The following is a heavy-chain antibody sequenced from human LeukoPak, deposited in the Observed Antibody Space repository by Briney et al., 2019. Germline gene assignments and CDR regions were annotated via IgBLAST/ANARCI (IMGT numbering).Heavy chain of an antibody. CDR1: GYTFTSYY. CDR2: INPSGGST. V-gene: IGHV1-46*01. D-gene: IGHD1-14*01. Sequence: ASVKVSCKASGYTFTSYYMHLVRQAPGQGLEWMGIINPSGGSTSYAQKFQGRVTMTRDTSTSTVYMELSSLRSEDTAVYYCARSYIRGLHFDYWGQGTLVTVSS. CDR3: ARSYIRGLHFDY. J-gene: IGHJ4*02.